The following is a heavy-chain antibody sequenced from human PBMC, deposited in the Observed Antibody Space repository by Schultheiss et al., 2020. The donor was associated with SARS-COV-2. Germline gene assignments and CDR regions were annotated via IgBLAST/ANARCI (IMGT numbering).Heavy chain of an antibody. CDR3: ARDGEMATNHAFDI. V-gene: IGHV3-30*01. CDR2: ISYDGSNK. D-gene: IGHD5-24*01. J-gene: IGHJ3*02. Sequence: GGSLRLSCAASGFTFSSYAMHWVRQAPGKGLEWVAVISYDGSNKYYADSVKGRFTISRDNSKNTLYLQMNSLRAEDTAVYYCARDGEMATNHAFDIWGQGTMVTVSS. CDR1: GFTFSSYA.